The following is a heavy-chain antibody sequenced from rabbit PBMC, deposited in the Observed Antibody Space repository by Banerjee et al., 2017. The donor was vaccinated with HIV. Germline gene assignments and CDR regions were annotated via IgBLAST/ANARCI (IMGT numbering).Heavy chain of an antibody. D-gene: IGHD4-1*01. V-gene: IGHV1S45*01. J-gene: IGHJ4*01. Sequence: QEQLEESGGDLVKPEGSLTLTCTASGFSFSNKYVMCWVRQAPGKGLEWIACIYGGSSGSTWYASWAKGRFTISKTSSTTVTLQMSSLTPADTATYFCARDLAGVIGWNFNLWGPGTLVTVS. CDR2: IYGGSSGST. CDR1: GFSFSNKYV. CDR3: ARDLAGVIGWNFNL.